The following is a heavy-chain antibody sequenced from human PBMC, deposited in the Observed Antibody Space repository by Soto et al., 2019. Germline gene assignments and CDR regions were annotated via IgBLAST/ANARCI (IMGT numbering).Heavy chain of an antibody. CDR3: AXXXXXXTPTPQDV. CDR2: ISPYSGNT. J-gene: IGHJ6*02. Sequence: QVQLVQSGDEVRKPGSSVKVSCKASGYIFVNYGIAWVRQAPGQGLEWMGWISPYSGNTHYSSKVQGRLTMTTDTXXXXXXXXXXXXXXXXXAVYXCAXXXXXXTPTPQDVWGQGTTVTVSS. D-gene: IGHD1-20*01. V-gene: IGHV1-18*01. CDR1: GYIFVNYG.